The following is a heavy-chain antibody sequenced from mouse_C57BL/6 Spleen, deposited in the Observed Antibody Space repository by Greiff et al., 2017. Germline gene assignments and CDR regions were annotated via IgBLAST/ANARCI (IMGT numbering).Heavy chain of an antibody. CDR2: IYPGDGDT. CDR3: ARCPLDSSGWAMDY. V-gene: IGHV1-82*01. D-gene: IGHD3-2*02. CDR1: GYAFSSSW. J-gene: IGHJ4*01. Sequence: QVQLQQSGPELVKPGASVKISCKASGYAFSSSWMNWVKQRPGKGLEWIGRIYPGDGDTNYNGKFKGKATLTADKSSSTAYMQLSSLTSEDSAVYFCARCPLDSSGWAMDYWGQGTSVTVSS.